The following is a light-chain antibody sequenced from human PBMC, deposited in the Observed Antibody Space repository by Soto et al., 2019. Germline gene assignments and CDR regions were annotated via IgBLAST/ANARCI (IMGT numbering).Light chain of an antibody. CDR1: QSLLDTSNNKNY. V-gene: IGKV4-1*01. J-gene: IGKJ2*01. CDR3: QQYYNTPYT. CDR2: WAS. Sequence: DIVMTQSPDSLAVSLGERATINCKSSQSLLDTSNNKNYLAWYQQKPGQPPKLLIYWASTRESGVPDRFSGSGSGTDFTLTISSLQAEDVAVFHCQQYYNTPYTFGQGTKLEIK.